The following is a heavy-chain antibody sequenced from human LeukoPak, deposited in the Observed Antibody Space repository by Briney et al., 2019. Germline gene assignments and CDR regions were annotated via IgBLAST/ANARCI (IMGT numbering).Heavy chain of an antibody. CDR3: ARVPPARVGTFDY. V-gene: IGHV4-39*02. D-gene: IGHD1-26*01. Sequence: KPSETLSLTCTVSGGSISSSSYYWGWIRQPPGKGLEWIGEIHHSGSTNYNPSLKSRVTISVDVSKNHFALSLSSVTAADTAIYYCARVPPARVGTFDYWGQGTLVTVSS. CDR1: GGSISSSSYY. J-gene: IGHJ4*02. CDR2: IHHSGST.